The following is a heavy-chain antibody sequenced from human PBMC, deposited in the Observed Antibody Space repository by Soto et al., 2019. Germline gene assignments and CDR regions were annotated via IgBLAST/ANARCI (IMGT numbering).Heavy chain of an antibody. CDR3: ARGQEYYDSSGYNDY. CDR2: MNPNSGNQ. D-gene: IGHD3-22*01. V-gene: IGHV1-8*01. J-gene: IGHJ4*02. Sequence: EASVKVSCKASGYTFTSYDINWVRQASGQGPEWMGWMNPNSGNQGSAQKFQGRVTMTRSTSINTAYMELSSLTSEDTAVYYCARGQEYYDSSGYNDYWGQGTPVTVSS. CDR1: GYTFTSYD.